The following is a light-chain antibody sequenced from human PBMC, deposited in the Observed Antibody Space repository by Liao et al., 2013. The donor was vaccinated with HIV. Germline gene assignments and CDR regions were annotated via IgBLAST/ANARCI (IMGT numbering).Light chain of an antibody. Sequence: SYELTQPPSVSVSPGQTASIPCSGDKVGDRIVSWYQVKPGQSPEVIIYQNYQRPSGTPERFSGSKSGNTATLTISRVEAGDEADYYCQVWDSSTDQELFGGGTKLTVL. V-gene: IGLV3-1*01. CDR2: QNY. J-gene: IGLJ3*02. CDR1: KVGDRI. CDR3: QVWDSSTDQEL.